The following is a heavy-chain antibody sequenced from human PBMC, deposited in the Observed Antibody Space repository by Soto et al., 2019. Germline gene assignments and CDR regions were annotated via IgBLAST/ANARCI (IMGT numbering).Heavy chain of an antibody. CDR3: AKGTTVTDAFDI. Sequence: GGSLRLSCAASGFTFSSYAMSWVRQAPGKGLEWVSAISGSGGSTYYADSVKGRFTISRDNSKNPLYLQMNSLRAEDTAVYYCAKGTTVTDAFDIWGQGTMVTVSS. CDR2: ISGSGGST. CDR1: GFTFSSYA. J-gene: IGHJ3*02. D-gene: IGHD4-17*01. V-gene: IGHV3-23*01.